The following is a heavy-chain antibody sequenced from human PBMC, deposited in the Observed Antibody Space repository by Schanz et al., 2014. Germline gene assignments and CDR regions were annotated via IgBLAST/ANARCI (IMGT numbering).Heavy chain of an antibody. J-gene: IGHJ4*02. CDR1: GFTLSSYA. CDR3: ARDRGYCSGGSCLTFDY. D-gene: IGHD2-15*01. V-gene: IGHV3-23*04. Sequence: QLVGSGGGLIQPGGSLRLSCAAYGFTLSSYAMHWVRQAPGKGLEWVSAISGSGGSTYYADSVKGRFTISRDNSKNTLYLQMNTLRAEDTAVYYCARDRGYCSGGSCLTFDYWGQGTLVTVSS. CDR2: ISGSGGST.